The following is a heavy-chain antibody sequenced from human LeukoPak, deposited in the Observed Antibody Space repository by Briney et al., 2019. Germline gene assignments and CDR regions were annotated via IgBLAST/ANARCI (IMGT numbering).Heavy chain of an antibody. Sequence: GRSLRLSCAASGFTFSSYAMHWVRQAPGKGLEWVAVISYDGSNKYYADSVKGRFTISRDNSKNTLYLQMNSLRAEDTAVYYCARTLYHYYDSSGYYYWGRGTLVTVSS. CDR2: ISYDGSNK. CDR3: ARTLYHYYDSSGYYY. D-gene: IGHD3-22*01. J-gene: IGHJ4*02. V-gene: IGHV3-30-3*01. CDR1: GFTFSSYA.